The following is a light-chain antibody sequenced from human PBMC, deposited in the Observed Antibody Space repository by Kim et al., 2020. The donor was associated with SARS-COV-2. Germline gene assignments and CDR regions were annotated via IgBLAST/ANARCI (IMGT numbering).Light chain of an antibody. V-gene: IGKV3-20*01. Sequence: SLTPGERATLACRARQVVSSIYLARYHQKPGQAPRLLIYGASGRAAGITDRFSGSVSRTAFTPTISRLEPEDLAVYYCQTYASSRNFGQGTKMEI. CDR1: QVVSSIY. CDR2: GAS. J-gene: IGKJ2*01. CDR3: QTYASSRN.